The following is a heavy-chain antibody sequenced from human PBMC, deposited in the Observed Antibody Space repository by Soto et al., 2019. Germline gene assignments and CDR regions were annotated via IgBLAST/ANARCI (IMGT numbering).Heavy chain of an antibody. CDR3: AIFGVVIMPDEFDY. V-gene: IGHV1-8*01. D-gene: IGHD3-3*01. J-gene: IGHJ4*02. CDR1: GYTFTSYD. CDR2: MNPNSGNT. Sequence: ASVKVSCKASGYTFTSYDINWVRQATGQGLEWMGWMNPNSGNTGYAQKFQGRVTMTRNTSISTAYMELSSLRSEDTAVYYCAIFGVVIMPDEFDYRGQGTLVTVSS.